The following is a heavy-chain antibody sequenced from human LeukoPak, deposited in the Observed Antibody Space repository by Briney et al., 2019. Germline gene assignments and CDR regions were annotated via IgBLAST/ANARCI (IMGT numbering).Heavy chain of an antibody. CDR2: ISYDGSNK. CDR1: GFTFSSYG. Sequence: GGSLRLSCAASGFTFSSYGMHWVRQAPGKGLXXXXXISYDGSNKYYADSVKGRFTISRDNSKNTLYLQMNSLRAEDTAVYYCAKGEGTYYDFWSGYYRTDYWGQGTLVTVSS. CDR3: AKGEGTYYDFWSGYYRTDY. V-gene: IGHV3-30*18. J-gene: IGHJ4*02. D-gene: IGHD3-3*01.